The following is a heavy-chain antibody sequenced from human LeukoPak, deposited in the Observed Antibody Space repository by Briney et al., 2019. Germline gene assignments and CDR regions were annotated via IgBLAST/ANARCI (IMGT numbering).Heavy chain of an antibody. CDR1: GFIFSSYG. J-gene: IGHJ4*02. Sequence: GRSLRLSCAASGFIFSSYGMHWVRQAPGKGLEWVAVISYDGGNISYTDSVKGRFTISRDNSKNTLYLQMNSLRAEDTAVYYCAKHFKNYDFWSALFDYWGQGTLVTVSS. D-gene: IGHD3-3*01. V-gene: IGHV3-30*18. CDR2: ISYDGGNI. CDR3: AKHFKNYDFWSALFDY.